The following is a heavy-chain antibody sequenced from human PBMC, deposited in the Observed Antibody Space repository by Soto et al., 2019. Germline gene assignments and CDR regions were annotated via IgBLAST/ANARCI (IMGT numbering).Heavy chain of an antibody. CDR2: TYYRSKWYN. Sequence: SQTLSLTCAISGDSVSSNSFAWNCIRQSPSRGLEWLGRTYYRSKWYNDYAVSVKSRITINPDTSKNQFSLQLNSVTPEDTAVYYCARTLAYCSSTSCYAPWFDSWGQGTLVTVSS. D-gene: IGHD2-2*01. J-gene: IGHJ5*01. CDR1: GDSVSSNSFA. CDR3: ARTLAYCSSTSCYAPWFDS. V-gene: IGHV6-1*01.